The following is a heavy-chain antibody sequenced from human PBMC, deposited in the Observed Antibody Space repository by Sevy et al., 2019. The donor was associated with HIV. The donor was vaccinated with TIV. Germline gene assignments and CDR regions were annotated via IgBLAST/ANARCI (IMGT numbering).Heavy chain of an antibody. V-gene: IGHV3-30*18. D-gene: IGHD5-18*01. Sequence: GGSLRLSCAASGFTFSSFGMHWVRQAQGKGLEWVAVISYDGSNKYYADSVKGEFTMSRDNSKNTLYLQMNSLRAEDTAVYYCAKGVGGYSYGYKYYYYGMDVWGQGTTVTVSS. CDR3: AKGVGGYSYGYKYYYYGMDV. J-gene: IGHJ6*02. CDR2: ISYDGSNK. CDR1: GFTFSSFG.